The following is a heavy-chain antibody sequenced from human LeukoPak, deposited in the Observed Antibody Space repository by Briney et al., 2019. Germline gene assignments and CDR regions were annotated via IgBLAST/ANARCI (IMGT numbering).Heavy chain of an antibody. V-gene: IGHV3-23*01. Sequence: GGSLRLSCAASGFTFSAYGVTWVRQAPGKGLEWVSSMGVSGDNVHYADSVKGRFAISRDNSKNTLYLQMNSLRAEDAAVYYCAKDPNGGYVGAFDTWGQGTMVIVSS. J-gene: IGHJ3*02. CDR1: GFTFSAYG. CDR2: MGVSGDNV. CDR3: AKDPNGGYVGAFDT. D-gene: IGHD5-12*01.